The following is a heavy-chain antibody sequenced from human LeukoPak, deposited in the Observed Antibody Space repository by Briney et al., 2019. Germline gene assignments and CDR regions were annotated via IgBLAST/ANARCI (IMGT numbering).Heavy chain of an antibody. V-gene: IGHV3-33*01. Sequence: SGGSLRLSCAASGFIFSNDAMHWVRLAPGKGLEWVAYIWSDGSNKYYADSVKGRFTISRDNSEDTLYLQMNSLRVEDTAVYYRARDPAGSGFAFDSWGQGALVTVSS. D-gene: IGHD1-14*01. J-gene: IGHJ4*02. CDR1: GFIFSNDA. CDR2: IWSDGSNK. CDR3: ARDPAGSGFAFDS.